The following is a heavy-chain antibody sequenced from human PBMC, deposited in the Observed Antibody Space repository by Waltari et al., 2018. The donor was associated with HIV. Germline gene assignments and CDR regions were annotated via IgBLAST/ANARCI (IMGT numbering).Heavy chain of an antibody. J-gene: IGHJ6*02. Sequence: QLHLQQSGPGLVNPSETLSLRCTVSGGSISRRNSYWGCIRQPPGMGLEWSGSIYDSGSTYYNPSLKSRVTVSVDTSRNQFSLKLYSVTAADTAVYYCTSGGVGSTEDFYYGMDVWGQGTTVTVSS. CDR3: TSGGVGSTEDFYYGMDV. CDR2: IYDSGST. CDR1: GGSISRRNSY. V-gene: IGHV4-39*01. D-gene: IGHD3-16*01.